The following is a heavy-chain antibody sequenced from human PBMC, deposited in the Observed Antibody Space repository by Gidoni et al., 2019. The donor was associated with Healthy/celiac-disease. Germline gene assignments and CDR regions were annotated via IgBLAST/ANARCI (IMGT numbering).Heavy chain of an antibody. CDR3: ARDSSRGGMDV. D-gene: IGHD6-13*01. J-gene: IGHJ6*02. CDR2: ISSSSSYI. V-gene: IGHV3-21*01. CDR1: GFTFSSYS. Sequence: EVQLVESGGGLVKPVGSLRLSCAASGFTFSSYSMNWVRQAPGKGLEWVSSISSSSSYIYYADSVKGRFTISRDNAKNSLYLQMNSLRAEDTAVYYCARDSSRGGMDVWGQGTTVTVSS.